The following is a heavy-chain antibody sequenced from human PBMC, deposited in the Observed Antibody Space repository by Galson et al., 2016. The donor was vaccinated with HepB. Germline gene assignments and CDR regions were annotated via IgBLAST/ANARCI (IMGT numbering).Heavy chain of an antibody. D-gene: IGHD2-2*01. CDR2: INANSGAT. Sequence: SVKVSCKVSGYPVTELSMHWVRQAPGQGLEWMGWINANSGATNYPHKFQGRVTMTRDTSSSTAYMELSRLRSDDTAVYYCARGGYCRSNTCPYSNPAYGMDVWGQGTTVTVSS. V-gene: IGHV1-2*07. CDR3: ARGGYCRSNTCPYSNPAYGMDV. CDR1: GYPVTELS. J-gene: IGHJ6*02.